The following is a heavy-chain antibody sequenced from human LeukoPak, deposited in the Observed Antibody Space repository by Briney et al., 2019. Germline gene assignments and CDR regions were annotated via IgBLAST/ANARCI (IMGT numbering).Heavy chain of an antibody. CDR2: IYYSGST. CDR1: GGSISSSSYY. Sequence: SETLSLTCTVSGGSISSSSYYWGWIRQPPGKGLEWIGSIYYSGSTSYNPSLKSRVTISVDTSKNQFSLKLSSVTAADTAVYYCARPRGFSPFFDYWGQGTLVTVSS. J-gene: IGHJ4*02. CDR3: ARPRGFSPFFDY. V-gene: IGHV4-39*01.